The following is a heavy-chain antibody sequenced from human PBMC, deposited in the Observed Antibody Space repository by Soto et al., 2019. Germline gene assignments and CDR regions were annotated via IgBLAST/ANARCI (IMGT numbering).Heavy chain of an antibody. D-gene: IGHD2-15*01. CDR3: AKDGLVVVVAASHFDY. Sequence: GGSLRLSCAASGFTFSSYAMSWVRQAPGKGLEWVSAISGSVGSTYYADSVKGRFTISRDNSKNTLYLQMNSLRAEDTAVYYCAKDGLVVVVAASHFDYWGQGTLVTVSS. J-gene: IGHJ4*02. CDR1: GFTFSSYA. CDR2: ISGSVGST. V-gene: IGHV3-23*01.